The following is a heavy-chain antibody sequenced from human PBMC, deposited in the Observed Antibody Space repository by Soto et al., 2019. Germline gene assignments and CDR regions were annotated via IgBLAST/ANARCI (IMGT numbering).Heavy chain of an antibody. V-gene: IGHV1-46*01. CDR3: ARGGHVVVVTASLDY. D-gene: IGHD2-21*02. Sequence: QVQLVQSGAEVKKPGASVKVSCKASGDTFTYYYIHWVSQAPGQGLEWMGTVNPSGGHTTYAQHFLGRMTMTRDTSTSTLYMELTSLTSEDTAIYYCARGGHVVVVTASLDYWGQGTLVTVSS. CDR1: GDTFTYYY. CDR2: VNPSGGHT. J-gene: IGHJ4*02.